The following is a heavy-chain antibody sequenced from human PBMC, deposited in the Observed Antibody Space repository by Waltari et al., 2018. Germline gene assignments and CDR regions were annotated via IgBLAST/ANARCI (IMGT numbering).Heavy chain of an antibody. CDR1: GGSISSYY. CDR2: IYYSGST. V-gene: IGHV4-59*01. CDR3: AREYGSGSSHWFDP. J-gene: IGHJ5*02. D-gene: IGHD3-10*01. Sequence: QVQLQESGPGLVKPSETLSLTCTVSGGSISSYYWSWIRQPPGKGLEWIGYIYYSGSTNYNPSLKSRVTISVDTSKNQFSLKLSSVTAADTAVYYCAREYGSGSSHWFDPWGQGTLVTVSS.